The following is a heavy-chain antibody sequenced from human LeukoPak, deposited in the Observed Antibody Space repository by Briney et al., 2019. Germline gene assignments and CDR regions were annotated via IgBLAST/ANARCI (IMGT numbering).Heavy chain of an antibody. CDR2: IVVGSGNT. V-gene: IGHV1-58*02. CDR3: ARHPRIQLWLTRFGDWFDP. CDR1: GYTFTNYA. D-gene: IGHD5-18*01. Sequence: GASVKVSCKASGYTFTNYAMNWVRQARGQRLEWIGWIVVGSGNTNYAQKFQERVTITRDMSTSTAYMELSSLRSDDTAVYYCARHPRIQLWLTRFGDWFDPWGQGTLVTVSS. J-gene: IGHJ5*02.